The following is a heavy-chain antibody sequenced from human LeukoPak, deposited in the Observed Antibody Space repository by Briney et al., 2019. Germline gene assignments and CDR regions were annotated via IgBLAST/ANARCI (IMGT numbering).Heavy chain of an antibody. D-gene: IGHD3-22*01. Sequence: PGGSRRLSCSAPGFTFSRFAMTWVRQLPGRGLEWVSSISGNGHQTYYADSVKGRFSVSRDNSKNILYLQMDSLRADDSALYYCAKDANYYDSSGYLIPFDYWGQGTLVTVSS. CDR3: AKDANYYDSSGYLIPFDY. CDR2: ISGNGHQT. J-gene: IGHJ4*02. CDR1: GFTFSRFA. V-gene: IGHV3-23*01.